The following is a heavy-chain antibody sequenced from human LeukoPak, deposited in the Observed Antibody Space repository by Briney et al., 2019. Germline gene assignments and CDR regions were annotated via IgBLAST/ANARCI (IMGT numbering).Heavy chain of an antibody. CDR1: GFTFSNYA. Sequence: PGRSLRLSCAASGFTFSNYAMHWVRQAPGKGLHWVAIISSDKNNKYYADSVKGRFTISRDNSKNTLYLQMNSLRAEDTAVYYCAKDLDTAMANWGQGTLVTVSS. J-gene: IGHJ4*02. CDR3: AKDLDTAMAN. V-gene: IGHV3-30-3*01. D-gene: IGHD5-18*01. CDR2: ISSDKNNK.